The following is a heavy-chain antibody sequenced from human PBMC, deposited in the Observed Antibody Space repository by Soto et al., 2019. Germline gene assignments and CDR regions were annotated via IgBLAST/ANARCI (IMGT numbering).Heavy chain of an antibody. CDR1: GFTFSSYG. V-gene: IGHV3-33*01. J-gene: IGHJ4*02. D-gene: IGHD3-3*01. Sequence: QVQLVESGGGVVQPGRSLRLSCAASGFTFSSYGMHWVRQAPGKGLEWVAVIWYDGSNKYYADSVKGRFTISRDNSKNTLSLQMNSMRAEDTAVYYWARGDLSITIFGLVRSPFDYWGQGTLVTVSS. CDR2: IWYDGSNK. CDR3: ARGDLSITIFGLVRSPFDY.